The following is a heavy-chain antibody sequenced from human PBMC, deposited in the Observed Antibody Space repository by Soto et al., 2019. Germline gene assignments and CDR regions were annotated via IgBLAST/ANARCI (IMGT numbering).Heavy chain of an antibody. CDR1: GYTFSNYD. CDR2: VNPNNGDT. Sequence: QVQLVQSGAELKKPGASVKVSCKASGYTFSNYDMNWVRQATGQGPEWIGWVNPNNGDTGYAQKFQGRVTLTTDIFTTTAYMELTSLRSEDTAIYYCAKVSRKGSAIDFDYWCQGTLITVSS. CDR3: AKVSRKGSAIDFDY. V-gene: IGHV1-8*01. J-gene: IGHJ4*02. D-gene: IGHD3-10*01.